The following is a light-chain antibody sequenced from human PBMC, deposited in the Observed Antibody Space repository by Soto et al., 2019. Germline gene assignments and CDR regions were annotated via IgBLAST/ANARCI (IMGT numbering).Light chain of an antibody. Sequence: QSVLTQPPSVSGAPGQRVTISCTGSSCNIGADYDVHWYQQVPGTAPKLLIYGNSNRPSGVPDRFSGSKSGTSASLAITGLQAEDEADYYCQSYDTSLSGFYVFGTGTKLTVL. J-gene: IGLJ1*01. CDR3: QSYDTSLSGFYV. V-gene: IGLV1-40*01. CDR1: SCNIGADYD. CDR2: GNS.